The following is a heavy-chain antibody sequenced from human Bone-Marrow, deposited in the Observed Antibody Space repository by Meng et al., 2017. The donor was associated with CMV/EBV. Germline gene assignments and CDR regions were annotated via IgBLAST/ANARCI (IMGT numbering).Heavy chain of an antibody. CDR3: ARTDGITMVRGVIINAYGIDY. CDR2: ISSNGGST. Sequence: GESRKISCAASGFTFSSYAMHWVRQAPGKGLEYVSAISSNGGSTYYVDSVKGRFTISRDNSKNTLYLQMGSLRAEDMAVYYCARTDGITMVRGVIINAYGIDYWGQGTLVTVYS. V-gene: IGHV3-64*02. D-gene: IGHD3-10*01. J-gene: IGHJ4*02. CDR1: GFTFSSYA.